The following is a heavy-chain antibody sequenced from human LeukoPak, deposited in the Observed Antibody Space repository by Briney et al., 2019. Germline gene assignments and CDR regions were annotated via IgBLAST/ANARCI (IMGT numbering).Heavy chain of an antibody. D-gene: IGHD3-10*01. V-gene: IGHV3-23*01. J-gene: IGHJ5*02. CDR1: GFTFSSFA. CDR2: ISGSGGST. Sequence: PGGSLRLSCAVSGFTFSSFAMSWVRQGPGRGLEWVSAISGSGGSTYYADSVKGRFTISRDNSKNTLYLQMNSLRAEDTAVYYCAKILLWFGEFDWFDPWGQGTLVTVSS. CDR3: AKILLWFGEFDWFDP.